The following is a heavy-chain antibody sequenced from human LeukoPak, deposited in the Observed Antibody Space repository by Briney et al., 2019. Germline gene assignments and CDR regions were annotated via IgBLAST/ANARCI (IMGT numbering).Heavy chain of an antibody. V-gene: IGHV3-21*01. J-gene: IGHJ4*02. Sequence: PGGSLRLSCAASGFTFSSYSMNWVRQAPGKGLEWVSSISSSSSYIYYADSVKGRFTISRDNAKNSLYLQMNSLRAEDTAVYYCAKRFLEWEPNYFDYWGQGTLVTVSS. CDR1: GFTFSSYS. D-gene: IGHD3-3*01. CDR2: ISSSSSYI. CDR3: AKRFLEWEPNYFDY.